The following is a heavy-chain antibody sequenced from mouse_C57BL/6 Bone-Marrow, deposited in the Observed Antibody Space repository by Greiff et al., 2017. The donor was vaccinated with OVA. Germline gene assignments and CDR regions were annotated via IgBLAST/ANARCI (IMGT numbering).Heavy chain of an antibody. D-gene: IGHD1-1*01. CDR3: ASYGSTYSYYFDY. J-gene: IGHJ2*01. CDR2: IYPRDGST. CDR1: GYTFTDHT. Sequence: QVQLQQSDAELVKPGASVQISCTVSGYTFTDHTIHWLKQRPEQRLEWIGYIYPRDGSTKYNEKFKGKATLTADKSSSTAYMQLNSLTSEYSAVYCSASYGSTYSYYFDYWGQGTTLTVSS. V-gene: IGHV1-78*01.